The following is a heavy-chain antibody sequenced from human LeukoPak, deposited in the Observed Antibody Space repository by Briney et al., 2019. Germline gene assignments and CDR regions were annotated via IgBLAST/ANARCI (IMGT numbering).Heavy chain of an antibody. Sequence: GDSLKISCKGTGYRFTDYWIGWVRQMPGKGLEWMGIIYPGDSDTRYSPSFQGQVTISADKSISTAYLQWSSLKASDTAMYYCARTGYYGDLYFDYWGQGTLVTVSS. J-gene: IGHJ4*02. CDR1: GYRFTDYW. CDR3: ARTGYYGDLYFDY. D-gene: IGHD4-17*01. V-gene: IGHV5-51*01. CDR2: IYPGDSDT.